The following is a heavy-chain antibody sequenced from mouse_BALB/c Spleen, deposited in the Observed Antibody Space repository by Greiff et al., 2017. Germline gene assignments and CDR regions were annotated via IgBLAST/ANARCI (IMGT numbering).Heavy chain of an antibody. CDR3: ASHRYDGRFDY. Sequence: VQLKESGPDLVKPSQSLSLTCTVTGYSITSGYSWYWIRQFPGNKLEWMGYIHYSGSTNYNPSLKSRISITRDTSKNQFFLQLNSVTTEDTATYYCASHRYDGRFDYWGQGTTLTVSS. V-gene: IGHV3-1*02. J-gene: IGHJ2*01. CDR2: IHYSGST. CDR1: GYSITSGYS. D-gene: IGHD2-14*01.